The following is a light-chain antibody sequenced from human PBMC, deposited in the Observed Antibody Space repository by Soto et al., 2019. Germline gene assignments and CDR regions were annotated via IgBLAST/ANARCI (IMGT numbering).Light chain of an antibody. CDR1: QSVITN. V-gene: IGKV3-15*01. CDR2: GAS. Sequence: EIVMTQSPATLSVSPGDRATLSCRASQSVITNLAWYQQKPGQAPRLLVYGASTRATDIPARFSGSGSGTEFTITSSSVRSEDFAVYYCQQYNNGPRPITFGQGTRLQIK. J-gene: IGKJ5*01. CDR3: QQYNNGPRPIT.